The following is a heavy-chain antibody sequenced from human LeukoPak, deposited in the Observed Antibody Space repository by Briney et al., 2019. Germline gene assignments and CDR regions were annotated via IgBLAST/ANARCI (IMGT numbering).Heavy chain of an antibody. Sequence: SETLSLTCAVYGGSFSGYCWSWIRQPPGKGLEWIGEINHSGSTNYNPSLKSRVTISVDTSKNQFSLKLSSVTAADTAVYYCASRYCSSTSCYYFDYWGQGTLVTVSS. CDR3: ASRYCSSTSCYYFDY. CDR2: INHSGST. V-gene: IGHV4-34*01. J-gene: IGHJ4*02. D-gene: IGHD2-2*01. CDR1: GGSFSGYC.